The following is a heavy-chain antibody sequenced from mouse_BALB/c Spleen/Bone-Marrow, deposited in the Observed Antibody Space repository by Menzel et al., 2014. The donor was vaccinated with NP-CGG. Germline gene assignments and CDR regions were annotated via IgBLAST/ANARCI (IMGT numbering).Heavy chain of an antibody. Sequence: QVQLQQSGPGLVAPSQSLSITCTASGFSLSSFGIHWVRQPPGKGLEWLGVIWAGGSTNYDSAFMPRLTISKDDSKSQVFLKMSSLQTDDTAMYYCATYYRYDGAYWGQGTLVTVSA. D-gene: IGHD2-14*01. CDR2: IWAGGST. J-gene: IGHJ3*01. V-gene: IGHV2-9*02. CDR1: GFSLSSFG. CDR3: ATYYRYDGAY.